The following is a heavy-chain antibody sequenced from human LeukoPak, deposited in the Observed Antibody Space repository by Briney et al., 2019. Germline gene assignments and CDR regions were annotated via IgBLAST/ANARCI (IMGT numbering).Heavy chain of an antibody. V-gene: IGHV4-59*01. Sequence: SETLSLTCTVSGGSLSNYYWSWIRQPPGKGLEWIGHIYYSGSTNYNPSLKSRVTISVDTSKNQFSLKLSSVTAADTAVYYCARASPRSYYYYGMDVWGQGTTVTVSS. J-gene: IGHJ6*02. CDR3: ARASPRSYYYYGMDV. D-gene: IGHD3-16*02. CDR2: IYYSGST. CDR1: GGSLSNYY.